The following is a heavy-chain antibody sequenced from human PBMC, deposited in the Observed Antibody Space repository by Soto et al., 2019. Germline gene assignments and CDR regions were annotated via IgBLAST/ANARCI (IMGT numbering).Heavy chain of an antibody. CDR3: ARSIVVVTALDY. D-gene: IGHD2-21*02. J-gene: IGHJ4*02. Sequence: QVQLVQSGAEEKKPGASVKVSCKASGYTFTSYAMHWVRQAPGQRLEWMGWINAGNVNTKYSQKFQGRVTITRDTSASTAYMEMSSLRSEDTAVYYCARSIVVVTALDYWGQGTMVTFSS. CDR1: GYTFTSYA. V-gene: IGHV1-3*05. CDR2: INAGNVNT.